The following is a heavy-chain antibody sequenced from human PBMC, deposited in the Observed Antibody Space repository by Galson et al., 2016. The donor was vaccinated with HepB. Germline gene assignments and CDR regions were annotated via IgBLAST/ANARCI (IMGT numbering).Heavy chain of an antibody. CDR3: ASTRYPYSMDV. Sequence: SLRLSCAASGFTFNRPYMHWVRQAPGKGLVWVSVTNTDGSSTTYADAVKGRFTISSDNAKKTLYLQMNSLRAEDTAVYYCASTRYPYSMDVRGQGTTVTVSS. V-gene: IGHV3-74*01. D-gene: IGHD2-2*01. J-gene: IGHJ6*02. CDR1: GFTFNRPY. CDR2: TNTDGSST.